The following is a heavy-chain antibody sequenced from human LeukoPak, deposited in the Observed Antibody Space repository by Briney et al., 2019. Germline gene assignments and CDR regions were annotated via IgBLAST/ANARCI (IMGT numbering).Heavy chain of an antibody. CDR2: IIPIFGTA. V-gene: IGHV1-69*05. Sequence: ASVKVSCKASGGTFSSYAISWVRQAPGQGLEWMGRIIPIFGTANYAQKFQGRVTITTDESTSTAYMELSSLRSEDTAVYYCAGVTGYSSGWRDAFDIWGQGTMVTVSS. CDR3: AGVTGYSSGWRDAFDI. J-gene: IGHJ3*02. CDR1: GGTFSSYA. D-gene: IGHD6-19*01.